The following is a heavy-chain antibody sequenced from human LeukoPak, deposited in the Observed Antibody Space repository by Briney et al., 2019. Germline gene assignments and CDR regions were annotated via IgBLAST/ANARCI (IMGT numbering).Heavy chain of an antibody. V-gene: IGHV4-4*07. Sequence: SETLSLTCTVSGGSISSYYWSWIRQPAGKGLEWIGRIYTSGSTNYNPSLKSRVTMSVDTSKNQFSLKLSSVTAADTAVYYCARDLAYDSSGYSAFDIWGQGTMVTVSS. J-gene: IGHJ3*02. CDR1: GGSISSYY. CDR2: IYTSGST. CDR3: ARDLAYDSSGYSAFDI. D-gene: IGHD3-22*01.